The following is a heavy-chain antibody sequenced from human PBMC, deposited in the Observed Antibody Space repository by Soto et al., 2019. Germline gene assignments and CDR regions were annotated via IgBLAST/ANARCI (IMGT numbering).Heavy chain of an antibody. CDR1: GGTFSSYA. V-gene: IGHV1-69*01. D-gene: IGHD3-10*01. J-gene: IGHJ6*02. CDR3: ARLNTMVRGVIGPRRYYYYGMDV. Sequence: QVQLVQSGAEVKKPGSSVKVSCKASGGTFSSYAISWVRQAPGQGLEWMGGIIPIFGTANYAQKFQGRVTITADESTSTAYMELSSLRSEDTAVYYCARLNTMVRGVIGPRRYYYYGMDVWGQGTTVTVSS. CDR2: IIPIFGTA.